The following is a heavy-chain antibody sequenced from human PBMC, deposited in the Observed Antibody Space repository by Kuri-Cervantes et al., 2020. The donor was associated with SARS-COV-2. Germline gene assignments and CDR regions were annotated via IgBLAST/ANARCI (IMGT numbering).Heavy chain of an antibody. Sequence: SETLSLTCAVYGGSFSGYYWSWIRQPPGKGLEWIGEINHSGTANYNPSLKSRGIISVDMSKNRLSLRLSSVTAADTAVYYCARDRTKSSYYGMDVWGPGKTVTVAS. V-gene: IGHV4-34*01. CDR2: INHSGTA. CDR1: GGSFSGYY. J-gene: IGHJ6*02. CDR3: ARDRTKSSYYGMDV. D-gene: IGHD1/OR15-1a*01.